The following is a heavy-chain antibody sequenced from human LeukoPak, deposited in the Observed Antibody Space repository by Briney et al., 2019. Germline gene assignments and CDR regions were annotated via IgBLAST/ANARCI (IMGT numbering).Heavy chain of an antibody. CDR1: GFTFSSYA. CDR2: ISYDGSNK. D-gene: IGHD2-15*01. V-gene: IGHV3-30-3*01. CDR3: AKVIPVRYSKGPYYFDY. J-gene: IGHJ4*02. Sequence: GRSLRLSCAASGFTFSSYAMHWVRQAPGKGLEWVAVISYDGSNKYYADSVKGRFTISRDNSKNTLYLQMNSLRAEDTAVYYCAKVIPVRYSKGPYYFDYWGQGTLVTVSS.